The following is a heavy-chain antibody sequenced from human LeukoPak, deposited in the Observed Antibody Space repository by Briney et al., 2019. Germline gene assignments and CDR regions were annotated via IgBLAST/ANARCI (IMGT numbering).Heavy chain of an antibody. V-gene: IGHV1-18*01. CDR2: ISAYNGKT. Sequence: ASVKVSCKASGYTFTSYGISWVRQAPGQGLEWMGWISAYNGKTNYAQKLQGRVTMTTDTSTSTAYMELRSLRSDDTAVYYCARVGYYGSGSYYNENWFDPWGQGTLVTVSS. D-gene: IGHD3-10*01. J-gene: IGHJ5*02. CDR1: GYTFTSYG. CDR3: ARVGYYGSGSYYNENWFDP.